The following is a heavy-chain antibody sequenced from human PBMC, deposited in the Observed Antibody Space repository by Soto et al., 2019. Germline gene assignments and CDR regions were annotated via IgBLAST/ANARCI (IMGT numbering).Heavy chain of an antibody. CDR2: INPSGGST. CDR1: GYTFTSYY. Sequence: ASVKVSCKASGYTFTSYYMHWVRQAPGQGLEWMGIINPSGGSTGYAQKFQGRVTMTRDTSTSTVYMELSSLRSEDTAVYYCARETYYYDSRGPSPDYYGMDVWGQGATVTVSS. D-gene: IGHD3-22*01. CDR3: ARETYYYDSRGPSPDYYGMDV. V-gene: IGHV1-46*01. J-gene: IGHJ6*02.